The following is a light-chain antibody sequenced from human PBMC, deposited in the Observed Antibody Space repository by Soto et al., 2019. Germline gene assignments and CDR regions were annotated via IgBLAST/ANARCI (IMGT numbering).Light chain of an antibody. J-gene: IGLJ1*01. CDR3: AAWDDSLNGLYV. CDR1: SSNIGSNT. Sequence: QSALTQPPSASGTPGQRVTISCSGSSSNIGSNTVNWYQQLPGPAPKLLIYSNNQRPSGVPDRFSVSKSGTSASLAISGLQSEDEADYSCAAWDDSLNGLYVFGTGTKGTVL. V-gene: IGLV1-44*01. CDR2: SNN.